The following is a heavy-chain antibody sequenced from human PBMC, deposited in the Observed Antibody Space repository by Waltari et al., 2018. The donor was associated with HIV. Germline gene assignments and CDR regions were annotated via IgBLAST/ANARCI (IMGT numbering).Heavy chain of an antibody. CDR2: ISWNSGDI. V-gene: IGHV3-9*01. D-gene: IGHD3-3*01. J-gene: IGHJ6*02. CDR3: VKDGASTIFGVLNGMDV. Sequence: EVQLVESGGGSVPPGRSLRLSCTASGLTFAAYAMHWVRQPPGKGLEWVSGISWNSGDIAYADSVKGRFTISRDNTKNSLFLQMNSVRVEDTALYYCVKDGASTIFGVLNGMDVWGQGTTVTVSS. CDR1: GLTFAAYA.